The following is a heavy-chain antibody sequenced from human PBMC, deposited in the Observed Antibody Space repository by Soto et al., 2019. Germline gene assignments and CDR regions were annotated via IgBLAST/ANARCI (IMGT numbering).Heavy chain of an antibody. D-gene: IGHD1-26*01. CDR3: ARVGVGAPFLDY. Sequence: ASVKVSCKASGYTFTGYYMHWVRQAPGQGLEWMGWINPNSGGTNYAQKFQGRVTMTRDTSISTAYMELSGLRSDDTAVYYCARVGVGAPFLDYWGQGTLVTVSS. V-gene: IGHV1-2*02. J-gene: IGHJ4*02. CDR2: INPNSGGT. CDR1: GYTFTGYY.